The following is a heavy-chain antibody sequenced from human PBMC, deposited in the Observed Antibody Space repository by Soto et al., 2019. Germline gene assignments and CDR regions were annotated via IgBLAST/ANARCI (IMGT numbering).Heavy chain of an antibody. CDR2: NYHSGTT. Sequence: SETLSHTCAFSCFTLISYDWGLIRTPPGKGLEWIGYNYHSGTTNYNPSLKSRVTISVDTSKNQFSLRLTSVTAADTAIYYCVREAYIGYGHAIDHWVQGILVTVSS. V-gene: IGHV4-59*01. J-gene: IGHJ4*02. CDR3: VREAYIGYGHAIDH. D-gene: IGHD5-12*01. CDR1: CFTLISYD.